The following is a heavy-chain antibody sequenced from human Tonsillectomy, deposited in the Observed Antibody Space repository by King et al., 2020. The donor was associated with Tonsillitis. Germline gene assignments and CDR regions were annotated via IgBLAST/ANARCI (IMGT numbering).Heavy chain of an antibody. CDR1: GGSISSYH. J-gene: IGHJ4*02. Sequence: QLQESGPGLVKPSETLSLTCTVSGGSISSYHWSWIRQSPGKGLEWIGFFYNNGRTNYNPSLKGRVTIAGDTAKNQFSLNLGSVTAADTAVYYCAGTRSSAFYLDYWGQGTLVTVSS. CDR3: AGTRSSAFYLDY. CDR2: FYNNGRT. D-gene: IGHD6-13*01. V-gene: IGHV4-59*01.